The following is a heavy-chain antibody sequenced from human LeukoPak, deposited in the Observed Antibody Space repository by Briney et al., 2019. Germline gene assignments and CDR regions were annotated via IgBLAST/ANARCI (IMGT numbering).Heavy chain of an antibody. CDR1: GGSFSGYY. CDR2: INHSGST. J-gene: IGHJ4*02. D-gene: IGHD3-22*01. CDR3: ASPSPKDSSGYWRVFDY. V-gene: IGHV4-34*01. Sequence: SETLSITCAVYGGSFSGYYWSWIRQPPGKGLEWIGEINHSGSTNYNPSLKSRVTISVDTSKNQFSLKLSSVTAADTAVYYCASPSPKDSSGYWRVFDYWGQGTLVTVSS.